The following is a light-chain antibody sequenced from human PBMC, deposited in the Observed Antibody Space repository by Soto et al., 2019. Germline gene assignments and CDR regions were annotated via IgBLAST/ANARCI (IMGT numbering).Light chain of an antibody. CDR3: QQSYSSTRT. Sequence: DIQMTQSPSTLPASVGDRVTITCRASQTISTFLNWYQQKPGKAPKILIYAASSLQSGVPSRFSGSGSGTDFTLTISSLQPEDFATYFCQQSYSSTRTFGQGTKLEIK. CDR2: AAS. J-gene: IGKJ2*01. CDR1: QTISTF. V-gene: IGKV1-39*01.